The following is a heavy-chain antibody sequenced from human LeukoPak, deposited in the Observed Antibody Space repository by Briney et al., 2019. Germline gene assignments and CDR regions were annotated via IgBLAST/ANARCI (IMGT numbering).Heavy chain of an antibody. D-gene: IGHD3-3*01. CDR3: AKGRNVGEERFLEWLPFDY. Sequence: GGSLRLSCAASGFTFSSYAMSWVRQAPGKGLEWVSAISGSGGSTYYADSVKGRFTISRDNSKNTLYLQMNSLRAEDTAVYYCAKGRNVGEERFLEWLPFDYWGQGTLVTVSS. CDR1: GFTFSSYA. CDR2: ISGSGGST. J-gene: IGHJ4*02. V-gene: IGHV3-23*01.